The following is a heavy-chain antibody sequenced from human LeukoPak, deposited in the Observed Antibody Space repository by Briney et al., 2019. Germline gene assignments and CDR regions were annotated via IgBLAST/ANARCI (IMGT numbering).Heavy chain of an antibody. V-gene: IGHV3-23*01. D-gene: IGHD2-15*01. Sequence: QPGGSLRLSCVVSEFTFSSYAMSWVRQAPGKGLEWVSGISGSGGSTYYADSVKGRFTISRDNSKNTLYLQMNSLRVEDTAVYYCARDPRNVGLAPWGQGTLVTVSS. CDR1: EFTFSSYA. J-gene: IGHJ5*02. CDR3: ARDPRNVGLAP. CDR2: ISGSGGST.